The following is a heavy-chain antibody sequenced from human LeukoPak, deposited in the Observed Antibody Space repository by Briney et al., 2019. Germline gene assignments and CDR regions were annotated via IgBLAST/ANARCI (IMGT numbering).Heavy chain of an antibody. CDR3: ARGRSSWRY. J-gene: IGHJ4*02. CDR2: ISSSSSTI. Sequence: GGSLRLSCAASGFTFSSYSMNWVRQAPGKGLEWVSYISSSSSTIYYADSVKGRFTISRDKAKNSLYLQMNSLRAEDTAVYYCARGRSSWRYWGQGTLVTVSS. D-gene: IGHD6-13*01. CDR1: GFTFSSYS. V-gene: IGHV3-48*01.